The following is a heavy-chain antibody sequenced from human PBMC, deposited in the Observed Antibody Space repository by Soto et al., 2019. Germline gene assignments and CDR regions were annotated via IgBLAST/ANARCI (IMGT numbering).Heavy chain of an antibody. CDR1: DDFISSYY. D-gene: IGHD3-9*01. V-gene: IGHV4-4*07. CDR2: VSTNGAT. J-gene: IGHJ6*02. Sequence: SETLSLTCTVSDDFISSYYWNWIRQPAGKGLEWIGRVSTNGATNYNPSLESRVTVSVDTSKNQFSLKLTSVTAADTAVYFCARADYEILSGSYAMGVWGQGTTVT. CDR3: ARADYEILSGSYAMGV.